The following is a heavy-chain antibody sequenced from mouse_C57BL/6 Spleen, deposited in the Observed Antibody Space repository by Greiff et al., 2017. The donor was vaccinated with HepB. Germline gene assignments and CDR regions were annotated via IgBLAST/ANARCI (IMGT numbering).Heavy chain of an antibody. CDR1: GYSITSGYY. CDR3: ARAPAGTYYFDY. D-gene: IGHD4-1*01. CDR2: ISYDGSN. J-gene: IGHJ2*01. V-gene: IGHV3-6*01. Sequence: EVKLQESGPGLVKPSQSLSLTCSVTGYSITSGYYWNWIRQFPGNKLEWMGYISYDGSNKYNPSLKNRISITRDTSKNQFFLKLNSVTTEDTATYYCARAPAGTYYFDYWGQGTTLTVSS.